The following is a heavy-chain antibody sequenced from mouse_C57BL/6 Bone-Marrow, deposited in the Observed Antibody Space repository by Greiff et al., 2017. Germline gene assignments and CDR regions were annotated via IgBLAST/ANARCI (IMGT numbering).Heavy chain of an antibody. CDR2: IFPGSGST. CDR3: ARNSNYVDAMDY. CDR1: GYTFTDYY. Sequence: VQVVESGPELVKPGASVKISCKASGYTFTDYYINWVKQRPGQGLEWIGWIFPGSGSTYYNEKFKGKATLTVDKSSSTAYMLLSSLTSEDSAVYFCARNSNYVDAMDYWGQGTSVTVSS. J-gene: IGHJ4*01. D-gene: IGHD2-5*01. V-gene: IGHV1-75*01.